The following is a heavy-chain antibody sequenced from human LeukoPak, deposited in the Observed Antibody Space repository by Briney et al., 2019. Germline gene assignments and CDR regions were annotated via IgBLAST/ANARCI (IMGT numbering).Heavy chain of an antibody. CDR1: GFTFSDYY. CDR2: ISSSSSYT. J-gene: IGHJ4*02. CDR3: ARVIGYAKHADY. Sequence: GGSLRLSCAASGFTFSDYYMSWMRQAAGKGLDGVSDISSSSSYTNYADSVKGQFTISRDNAKNSLYLQMNSLRAEDTAVYYCARVIGYAKHADYWGQGTLVTVSS. D-gene: IGHD5-12*01. V-gene: IGHV3-11*05.